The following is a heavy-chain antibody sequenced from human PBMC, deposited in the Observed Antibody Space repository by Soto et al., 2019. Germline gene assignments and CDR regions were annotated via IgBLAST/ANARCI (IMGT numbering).Heavy chain of an antibody. CDR2: ISGSGGST. J-gene: IGHJ6*03. CDR1: GFTFSSYA. CDR3: AKSNYPRSYYYYMDV. Sequence: GGSLRVSCAASGFTFSSYAMSWGRQAPGKGLEWVSAISGSGGSTYYADSVKGRFTISRDNSKNTLYLQMNSLRAEDTAVYYCAKSNYPRSYYYYMDVWGKGTTVTVSS. D-gene: IGHD2-8*01. V-gene: IGHV3-23*01.